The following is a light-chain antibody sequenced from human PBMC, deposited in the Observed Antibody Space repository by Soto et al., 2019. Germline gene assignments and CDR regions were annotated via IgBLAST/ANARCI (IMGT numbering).Light chain of an antibody. CDR3: QQSYTTPLT. CDR2: TTS. CDR1: QSISSY. J-gene: IGKJ4*01. Sequence: DIQMTQSPSSLSASVGDRVTMTCRASQSISSYLNWYQQKPGRAPRLLIYTTSSLQSGVPSKFSGSASGTDFTLTISSLQPEDFATYYCQQSYTTPLTFGGGTKVDI. V-gene: IGKV1-39*01.